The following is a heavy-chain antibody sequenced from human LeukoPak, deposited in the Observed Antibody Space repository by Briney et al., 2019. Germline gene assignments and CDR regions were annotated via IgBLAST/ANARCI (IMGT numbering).Heavy chain of an antibody. CDR3: ARGRGSSGWYY. CDR2: IYYSGST. CDR1: GGSISSYY. Sequence: SETLSLTCTVSGGSISSYYWSWIRQPPGKGLEWIGYIYYSGSTNYNPSLKSRVTISVDTSKNQFSLKLSSVTAADTAVYYCARGRGSSGWYYWGQGTLVTVSS. J-gene: IGHJ4*02. V-gene: IGHV4-59*08. D-gene: IGHD6-19*01.